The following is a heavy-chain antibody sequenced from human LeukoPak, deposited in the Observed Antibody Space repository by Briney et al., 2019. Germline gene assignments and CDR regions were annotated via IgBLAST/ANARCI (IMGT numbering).Heavy chain of an antibody. CDR1: GGSISSYY. CDR3: ARAACCGGDCYYYFDY. D-gene: IGHD2-21*02. Sequence: SETLSLTCTVSGGSISSYYWHWIRQPPGKGLEWIGYLYYSGNTYYNPSLKSRVTMSVDTSKNQFSLKLSSVTAADTAVYFCARAACCGGDCYYYFDYWGQGTLVTVSS. CDR2: LYYSGNT. V-gene: IGHV4-59*01. J-gene: IGHJ4*02.